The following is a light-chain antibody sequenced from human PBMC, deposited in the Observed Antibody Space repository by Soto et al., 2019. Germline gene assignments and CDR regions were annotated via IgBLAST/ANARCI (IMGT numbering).Light chain of an antibody. CDR3: QQRCNSPRT. CDR1: QSVSSY. Sequence: EIEMTQSPSSLSSSAGDRVTISCRASQSVSSYLDWYQQKPGQAPRLLIYDASNRQTGIPSRFSGSGSGTDFTLTISSLEPEDFAVYYCQQRCNSPRTFGQGTKVEIK. J-gene: IGKJ1*01. V-gene: IGKV3-11*01. CDR2: DAS.